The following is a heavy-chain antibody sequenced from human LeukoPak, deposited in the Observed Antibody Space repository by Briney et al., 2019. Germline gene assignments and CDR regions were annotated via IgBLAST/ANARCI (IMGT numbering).Heavy chain of an antibody. V-gene: IGHV1-46*03. Sequence: ASVKVSCKASGYTFTSYYVHWVRQAPGQGLEWMGIINPSGGSTSYAQKFQGRVTMTRDTSTSTVYMELSSLRSEDTAVYYCARAITGTTALGYWGQGTLVTVSS. CDR2: INPSGGST. J-gene: IGHJ4*02. CDR3: ARAITGTTALGY. D-gene: IGHD1-7*01. CDR1: GYTFTSYY.